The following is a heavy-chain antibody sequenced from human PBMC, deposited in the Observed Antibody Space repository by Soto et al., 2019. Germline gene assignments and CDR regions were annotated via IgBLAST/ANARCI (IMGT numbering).Heavy chain of an antibody. CDR2: LYWDGDK. V-gene: IGHV2-5*02. J-gene: IGHJ4*02. Sequence: QITLRESGPTLVKPTQTLTLTCTFSGFSLGTSGEGVGWIRQPPRKALEWLAPLYWDGDKRYSPSLRSRLTISKDTSESQVVLTMPNMDAADTATYFCAHRKRTITVATYFDYWGLGSLVTVSS. CDR3: AHRKRTITVATYFDY. D-gene: IGHD1-7*01. CDR1: GFSLGTSGEG.